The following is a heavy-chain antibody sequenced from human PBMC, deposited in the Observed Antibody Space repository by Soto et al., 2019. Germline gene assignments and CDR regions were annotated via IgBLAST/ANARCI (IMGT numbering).Heavy chain of an antibody. J-gene: IGHJ6*02. CDR3: ARMNWQYYYNYYGMDV. CDR1: GFSLSNARMG. D-gene: IGHD1-1*01. V-gene: IGHV2-26*01. CDR2: IFSDDEK. Sequence: SGPTLVNPTETLTLTCTVSGFSLSNARMGVSWIRQPPGKALEWLAHIFSDDEKSYSTSLKNRLTISKDTSKSQVVLTMTNMDPVDTATYYCARMNWQYYYNYYGMDVWGQGTTVTVS.